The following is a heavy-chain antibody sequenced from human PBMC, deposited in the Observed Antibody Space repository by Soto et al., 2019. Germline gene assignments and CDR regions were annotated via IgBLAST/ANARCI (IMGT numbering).Heavy chain of an antibody. Sequence: QVQLQESGPGLVKPSQTLSLTCTVSGRSISSGGYYWSRIRQHPGKGLEWIGYIYYSGRTYYNPALKSRVTISVDTSKNLFALKLSSGTAADTAVYYGARKATVTTCFDYWGQGTLVTVSS. V-gene: IGHV4-31*03. CDR2: IYYSGRT. J-gene: IGHJ4*02. CDR3: ARKATVTTCFDY. D-gene: IGHD4-17*01. CDR1: GRSISSGGYY.